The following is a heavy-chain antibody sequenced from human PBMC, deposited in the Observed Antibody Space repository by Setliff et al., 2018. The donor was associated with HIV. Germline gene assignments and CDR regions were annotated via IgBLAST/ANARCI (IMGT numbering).Heavy chain of an antibody. Sequence: LRLSCAASGFTVSPYWMSWVRQAPGKGLEWVGRIKSKTDGGTTDYAAPVKGRFTISRDDSKNTLYLQMNSLKTEDTAVYYCTTLLVHAFDYWGQGTLVTVSS. CDR1: GFTVSPYW. CDR2: IKSKTDGGTT. D-gene: IGHD3-10*01. V-gene: IGHV3-15*01. CDR3: TTLLVHAFDY. J-gene: IGHJ4*02.